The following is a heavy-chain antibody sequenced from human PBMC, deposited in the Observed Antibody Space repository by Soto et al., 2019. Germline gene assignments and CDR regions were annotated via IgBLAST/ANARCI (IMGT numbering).Heavy chain of an antibody. CDR2: IIPIFGTA. CDR3: ARQGPSGPMGYYYYGMDV. V-gene: IGHV1-69*13. CDR1: GGTFSSYA. Sequence: GASVKVSCKASGGTFSSYAISWVRQAPGQGLEWMGGIIPIFGTANYAQKFQGRVTITADESTSTAYMELSSRRSEDTAVYYCARQGPSGPMGYYYYGMDVWGQGTTVTVSS. J-gene: IGHJ6*02. D-gene: IGHD5-12*01.